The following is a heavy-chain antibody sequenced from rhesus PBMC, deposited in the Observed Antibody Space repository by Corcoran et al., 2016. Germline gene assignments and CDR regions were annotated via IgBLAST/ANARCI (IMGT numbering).Heavy chain of an antibody. D-gene: IGHD6-31*01. Sequence: QVQLQESGPGLVKASETLSLTCAVSGGSISDTYYWSWIRQPPGKGLEWIGYIYGSVGDTNYNPSLKNRVTISIDTSKNQFSLRLTSVTAADTAVYYCATRPRDRAWYYVFDVWGQGLRVAVSS. J-gene: IGHJ3*01. CDR2: IYGSVGDT. V-gene: IGHV4-106*01. CDR1: GGSISDTYY. CDR3: ATRPRDRAWYYVFDV.